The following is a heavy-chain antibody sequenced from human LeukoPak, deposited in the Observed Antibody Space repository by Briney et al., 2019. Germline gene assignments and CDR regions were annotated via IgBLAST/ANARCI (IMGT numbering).Heavy chain of an antibody. J-gene: IGHJ4*02. Sequence: SETLSLTCAVYGGSFSGYYWSWIRQPPGKGLEWIGEINHSGSTNYNPSLKSRVTISVDTSKNQFSLKLSSVTAADTAVYYCPRDRGPKLITILGVLITPLHSPLWGQGTLVTVPS. CDR1: GGSFSGYY. V-gene: IGHV4-34*01. CDR2: INHSGST. CDR3: PRDRGPKLITILGVLITPLHSPL. D-gene: IGHD3-3*01.